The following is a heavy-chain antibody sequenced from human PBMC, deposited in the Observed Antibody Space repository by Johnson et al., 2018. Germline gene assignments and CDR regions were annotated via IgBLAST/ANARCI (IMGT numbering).Heavy chain of an antibody. D-gene: IGHD6-19*01. J-gene: IGHJ3*02. V-gene: IGHV3-9*01. CDR1: GFTFDDYA. CDR3: AKVGIAVAFIDAFDI. CDR2: ISWNSGSI. Sequence: VRLGESGGGLVQHGRSLRLSCAASGFTFDDYAMHWVRQAPGKGLEWVSGISWNSGSIGYADSVKGGFIISRDNAKNSLYLQMNSLRAEDTALYDWAKVGIAVAFIDAFDIWGQGTMVTVSS.